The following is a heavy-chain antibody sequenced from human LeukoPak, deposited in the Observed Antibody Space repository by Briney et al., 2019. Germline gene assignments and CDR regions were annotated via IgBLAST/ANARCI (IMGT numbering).Heavy chain of an antibody. CDR1: GYTFTGYY. D-gene: IGHD6-19*01. CDR2: INPNSGGT. J-gene: IGHJ4*02. CDR3: ARDRVDSSGWGVTLGY. Sequence: ASVKVSCKASGYTFTGYYMHWVRQAPGQGLEWMGWINPNSGGTNYAQKFQGRVTMTRDTSISTAYMELSRLRSDDTAVYYCARDRVDSSGWGVTLGYWGQGTLVTVSS. V-gene: IGHV1-2*02.